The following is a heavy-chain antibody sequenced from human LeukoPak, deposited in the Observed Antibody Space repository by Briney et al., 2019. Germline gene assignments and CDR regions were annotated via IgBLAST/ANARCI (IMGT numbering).Heavy chain of an antibody. J-gene: IGHJ6*03. CDR3: ARTRFYYYNMDV. CDR2: MSGSGDST. Sequence: GGSLRLSCAASGFTFRSYAMTWVRQAPGKGLEWVPVMSGSGDSTYYAESVKGRFTTSRDNSKDTLFLQMNSLRAEDTAVYFCARTRFYYYNMDVWGKGTTVTVSS. V-gene: IGHV3-23*01. CDR1: GFTFRSYA.